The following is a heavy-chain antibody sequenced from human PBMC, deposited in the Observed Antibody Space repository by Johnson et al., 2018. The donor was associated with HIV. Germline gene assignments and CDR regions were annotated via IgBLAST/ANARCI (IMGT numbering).Heavy chain of an antibody. CDR2: ISNDGSNK. J-gene: IGHJ3*02. CDR1: GFTFSSYA. Sequence: QVQLVESGGGVVQPGRSLRLSCAASGFTFSSYAMHWVRQAPGKGLEWVAVISNDGSNKYYADSVKGRFTISRDNSKNTLYLQMNSLRAEDTAVYYCAKEASGWYHAGDAFDIWGQGTMVTVSS. V-gene: IGHV3-30*18. D-gene: IGHD6-19*01. CDR3: AKEASGWYHAGDAFDI.